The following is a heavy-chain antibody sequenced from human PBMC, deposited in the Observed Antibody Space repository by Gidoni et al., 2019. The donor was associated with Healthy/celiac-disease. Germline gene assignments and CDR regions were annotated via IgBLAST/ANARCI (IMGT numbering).Heavy chain of an antibody. D-gene: IGHD2-21*01. V-gene: IGHV3-13*01. Sequence: EVQLVESGGGLVQPGGSLRLSCAASGFTFSSYDIHWVRQATGKGLEWVSAIGTAGDTYYPGSVKGRFTISRENAKNSLYLQMNSLRAGDTAVYYCARSSCGGDCFDYWGQGTLVTVSS. J-gene: IGHJ4*02. CDR1: GFTFSSYD. CDR3: ARSSCGGDCFDY. CDR2: IGTAGDT.